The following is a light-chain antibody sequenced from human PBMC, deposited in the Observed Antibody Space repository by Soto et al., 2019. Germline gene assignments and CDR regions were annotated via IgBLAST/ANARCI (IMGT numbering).Light chain of an antibody. V-gene: IGLV2-14*03. Sequence: QAASVSGSPGQSITISCTGTNNDVGAYNYVSWFQQHPGKAPKTMIYDVSNRPSGVSNRFSGSKSGNTASLTISGLQAEDEADYYCSSYTRSNTVVFGGGTKVTVL. CDR1: NNDVGAYNY. J-gene: IGLJ3*02. CDR3: SSYTRSNTVV. CDR2: DVS.